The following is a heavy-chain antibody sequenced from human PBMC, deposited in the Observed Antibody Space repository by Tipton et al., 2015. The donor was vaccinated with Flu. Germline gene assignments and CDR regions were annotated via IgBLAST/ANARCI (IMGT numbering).Heavy chain of an antibody. D-gene: IGHD1-26*01. CDR1: GGSISSYY. CDR3: ARASNPSGSYEYYYYYHYMDV. Sequence: TLSLTCTVSGGSISSYYWSWIRQPAGKGLEWIGRIYTSGSTNYNPSLKSRVTMSVDTSKNQFSLKLSSVTAADTAVYYCARASNPSGSYEYYYYYHYMDVWGKGTTVTVSS. CDR2: IYTSGST. J-gene: IGHJ6*03. V-gene: IGHV4-4*07.